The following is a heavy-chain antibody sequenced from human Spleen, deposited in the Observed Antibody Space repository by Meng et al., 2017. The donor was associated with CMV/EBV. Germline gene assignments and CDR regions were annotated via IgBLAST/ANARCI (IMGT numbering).Heavy chain of an antibody. Sequence: GESLKISCAASGFTFSTYSMSWVRQAPGKGLEWVSSISSSSNYIYYADSVKGRFTISRDNARNSLFLQMISLRADDTAVYYCAGSYSSSSSSDYWGQGTLVTVSS. CDR3: AGSYSSSSSSDY. V-gene: IGHV3-21*01. CDR2: ISSSSNYI. CDR1: GFTFSTYS. J-gene: IGHJ4*02. D-gene: IGHD6-6*01.